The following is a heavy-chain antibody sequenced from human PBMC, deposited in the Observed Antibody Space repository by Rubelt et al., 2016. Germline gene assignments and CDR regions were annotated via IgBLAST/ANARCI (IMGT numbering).Heavy chain of an antibody. CDR1: GYTFTSYG. V-gene: IGHV1-18*01. CDR3: ARDGAFPLGSGFEKRSDY. CDR2: ISAYNGNT. J-gene: IGHJ4*02. Sequence: QVQLVQSGAEVKKPGASVKVSCKASGYTFTSYGISWVRQAPGQGLEWMGWISAYNGNTNYAQKLQGRVTMTTDTSTSTAYMELRSLSYDDTAGYYCARDGAFPLGSGFEKRSDYWGQGTLVTVSS. D-gene: IGHD3-10*01.